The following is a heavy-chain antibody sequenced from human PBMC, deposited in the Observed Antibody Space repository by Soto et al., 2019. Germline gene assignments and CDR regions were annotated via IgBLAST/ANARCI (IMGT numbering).Heavy chain of an antibody. CDR1: GGSISSYY. CDR3: ARDGGSGSYLFRPYYYYYGMDV. Sequence: SETLCLTCTVSGGSISSYYWSWIRQPPGKGLEWIGYIYYSGSTNYNPSLKSRVTISVDTSKNQFSLKLSSVTAADTAVYYCARDGGSGSYLFRPYYYYYGMDVWGQGTTVTVSS. J-gene: IGHJ6*02. CDR2: IYYSGST. D-gene: IGHD3-10*01. V-gene: IGHV4-59*01.